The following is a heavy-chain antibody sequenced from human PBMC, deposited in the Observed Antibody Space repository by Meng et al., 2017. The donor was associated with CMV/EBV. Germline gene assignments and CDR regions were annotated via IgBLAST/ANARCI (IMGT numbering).Heavy chain of an antibody. J-gene: IGHJ4*02. D-gene: IGHD2-2*01. V-gene: IGHV3-21*01. CDR3: ARDLLGYCSSTSCPPY. CDR1: GFTFSSYS. CDR2: ISSSSSYI. Sequence: ETLSLTCAASGFTFSSYSMNWVRQAPGKGLEWVSSISSSSSYIYYADSVKGRFTISRDNAKNSLYLQMNSLGAEDTAVYYCARDLLGYCSSTSCPPYWGQGTLVTVSS.